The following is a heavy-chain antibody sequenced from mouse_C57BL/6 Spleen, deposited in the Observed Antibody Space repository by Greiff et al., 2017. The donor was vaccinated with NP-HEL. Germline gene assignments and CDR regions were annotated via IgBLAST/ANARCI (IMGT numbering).Heavy chain of an antibody. CDR1: GFTFSDYY. V-gene: IGHV5-16*01. Sequence: EVMLVESEGGLVQPGSSMKLSCTASGFTFSDYYMAWVRQVPEKGLEWVANINYDGSSTYYLDSLKSRFIISRDNAKNILYLQMSSLKSEDTATYYCARDAGTEYFDVWGTGTTVTVSS. CDR3: ARDAGTEYFDV. J-gene: IGHJ1*03. CDR2: INYDGSST. D-gene: IGHD3-3*01.